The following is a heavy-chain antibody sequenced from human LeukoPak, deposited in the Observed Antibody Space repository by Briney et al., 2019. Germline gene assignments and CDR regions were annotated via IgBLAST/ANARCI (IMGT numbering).Heavy chain of an antibody. D-gene: IGHD1/OR15-1a*01. CDR1: GYSISSGYY. CDR3: AILTIRGAFDI. Sequence: SETLSLTCAVSGYSISSGYYWGWIRRPPGKGLEWIGSIYHSGSTYYNPSLKSRVTISVDTSKNQFSLKLSSVTAADMAVYYCAILTIRGAFDIWGQGTMVTVSS. V-gene: IGHV4-38-2*01. J-gene: IGHJ3*02. CDR2: IYHSGST.